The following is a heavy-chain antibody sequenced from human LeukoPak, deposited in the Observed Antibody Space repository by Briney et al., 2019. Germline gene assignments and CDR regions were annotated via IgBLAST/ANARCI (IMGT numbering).Heavy chain of an antibody. CDR1: GGSISSSSYY. D-gene: IGHD2/OR15-2a*01. V-gene: IGHV4-39*07. CDR2: IYYSGST. J-gene: IGHJ5*02. CDR3: ARDFQGMEP. Sequence: PSETLSLTCTVSGGSISSSSYYWGWIRQPPGKGLEWIGSIYYSGSTYYNPSLKSRVTISVDTSKNQFSLKLSSVTAADTAVYYCARDFQGMEPWGQGTLVTVSS.